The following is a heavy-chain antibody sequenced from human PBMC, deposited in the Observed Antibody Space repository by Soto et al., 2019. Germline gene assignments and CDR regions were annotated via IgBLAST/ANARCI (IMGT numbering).Heavy chain of an antibody. J-gene: IGHJ4*02. Sequence: EVQLVESGGGLVKPGGSLRLSCAASGFTFNSYSVNWVRQAPGKGLEWVSSISSSSAYIYYADSVKGRFTISRDNAKNLVLLQMNSLRAEDTAVYFCAPYGSGRPTLGYWGQGTLVTVSS. D-gene: IGHD3-10*01. CDR2: ISSSSAYI. CDR1: GFTFNSYS. V-gene: IGHV3-21*02. CDR3: APYGSGRPTLGY.